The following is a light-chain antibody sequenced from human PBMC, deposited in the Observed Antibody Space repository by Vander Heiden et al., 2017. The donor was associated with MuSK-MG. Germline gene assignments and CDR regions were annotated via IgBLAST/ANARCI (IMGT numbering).Light chain of an antibody. CDR2: DAS. CDR1: QGIYSA. J-gene: IGKJ4*01. V-gene: IGKV1-13*02. CDR3: QQVNSCPRT. Sequence: AIQLTQSPSSLSASVGDRISITCRASQGIYSALAWYQQKPGNTPNLLLYDASSLQSGVPSRFSGSGSVTDFTLTISSLQSEDFATFYCQQVNSCPRTFGGGTKVEIK.